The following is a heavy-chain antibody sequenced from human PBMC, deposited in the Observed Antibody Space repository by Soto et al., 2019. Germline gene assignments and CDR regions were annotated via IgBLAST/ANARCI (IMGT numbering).Heavy chain of an antibody. D-gene: IGHD1-26*01. V-gene: IGHV5-10-1*01. J-gene: IGHJ6*02. CDR2: IGPSDSYT. Sequence: GESLKISCMGSGYSFTSYWIRWVRQMPGKGLEWMGRIGPSDSYTNYSPSFQGHVTISADKSISTAYLQWSSLKASDTAMYYCARIVSKPGATWWVHGYYCCYGMDVWGQGTTVTVSS. CDR1: GYSFTSYW. CDR3: ARIVSKPGATWWVHGYYCCYGMDV.